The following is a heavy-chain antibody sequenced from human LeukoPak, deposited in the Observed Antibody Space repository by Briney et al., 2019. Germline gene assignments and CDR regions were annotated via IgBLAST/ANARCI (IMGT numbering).Heavy chain of an antibody. CDR3: ARGDIVGATTTPFDY. D-gene: IGHD1-26*01. CDR2: IWYDGSNQ. Sequence: PRRSLRLSCAASGFTFRSYGMHWVRQAPGKGLEWVAVIWYDGSNQYYADSVKGRFTISRDNSKNTLYLQMNSLRAEDTAVYYCARGDIVGATTTPFDYWGQGTLVTVTS. CDR1: GFTFRSYG. J-gene: IGHJ4*02. V-gene: IGHV3-33*01.